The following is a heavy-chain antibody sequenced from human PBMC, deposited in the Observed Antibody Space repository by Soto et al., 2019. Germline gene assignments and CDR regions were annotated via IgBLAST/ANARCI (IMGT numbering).Heavy chain of an antibody. V-gene: IGHV1-2*07. Sequence: RASVKVSCKASGYTLTGYYMHWVRQAPGQGLEWLGWINPKTGVTKYAHDFQGRVTMTRDTSINTTYMELSRLRSDDTAVYYCARGGYLLVNGFDPWGQGTLVTVSS. D-gene: IGHD6-13*01. CDR1: GYTLTGYY. J-gene: IGHJ5*02. CDR3: ARGGYLLVNGFDP. CDR2: INPKTGVT.